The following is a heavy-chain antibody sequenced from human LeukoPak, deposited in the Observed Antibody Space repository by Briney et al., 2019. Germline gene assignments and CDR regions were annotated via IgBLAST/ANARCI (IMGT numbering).Heavy chain of an antibody. Sequence: GGSLRLSCAASGFTFSSYALHWVRQAPGKGLEWVAVISYDGSNKYYADSVKGRFTISRDNSKNTLYLQMNSLRAEDTAVYYSARDRGSSGWLDYWGQGTLVTVSS. CDR3: ARDRGSSGWLDY. D-gene: IGHD6-19*01. V-gene: IGHV3-30-3*01. CDR2: ISYDGSNK. CDR1: GFTFSSYA. J-gene: IGHJ4*02.